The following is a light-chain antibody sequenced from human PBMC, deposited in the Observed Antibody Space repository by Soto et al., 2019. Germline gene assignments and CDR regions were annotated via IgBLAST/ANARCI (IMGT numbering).Light chain of an antibody. CDR1: QSVSSY. CDR3: QQYGGSPFT. J-gene: IGKJ3*01. Sequence: EIVLTQSPATLSLSPGERATLSCRASQSVSSYLAWYQQKPGQAPRLLIYGASSRATGIPDRFSGSGSGTAFTLTITKLEPEDFAVYYCQQYGGSPFTFGPGTKVDIK. V-gene: IGKV3-20*01. CDR2: GAS.